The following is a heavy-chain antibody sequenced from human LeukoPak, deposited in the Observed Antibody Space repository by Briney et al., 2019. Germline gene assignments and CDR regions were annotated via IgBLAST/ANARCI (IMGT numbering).Heavy chain of an antibody. CDR1: GYSISSGYY. V-gene: IGHV4-38-2*02. CDR3: ARAFSIFGVVPNFDY. D-gene: IGHD3-3*01. Sequence: SETLSLTCTVSGYSISSGYYWGWIRQPPGKGLEWIGEINHSGSTNYNPSLKSRVTISVDTSKNQFSLKLSSVTAADTAVYYCARAFSIFGVVPNFDYWGQGTLVTVSS. CDR2: INHSGST. J-gene: IGHJ4*02.